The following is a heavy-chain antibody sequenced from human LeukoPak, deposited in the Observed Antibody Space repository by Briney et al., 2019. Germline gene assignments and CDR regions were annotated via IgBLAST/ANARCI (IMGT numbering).Heavy chain of an antibody. Sequence: GVSLRLSCAASGFSFSSYAMHWVRQAPGKGLVWVSRINSDGSSTSYADSVKGRFTISRDNAKNTLYLQMNSLRPEDTAVFYCARGRGSGTTYYMDVWGKGTTVTISS. CDR2: INSDGSST. CDR3: ARGRGSGTTYYMDV. D-gene: IGHD3-10*01. J-gene: IGHJ6*03. V-gene: IGHV3-74*01. CDR1: GFSFSSYA.